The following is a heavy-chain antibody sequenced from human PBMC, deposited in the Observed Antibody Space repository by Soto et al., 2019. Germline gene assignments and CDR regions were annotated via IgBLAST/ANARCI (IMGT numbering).Heavy chain of an antibody. V-gene: IGHV3-30*03. CDR3: ARDFSCYGSSWDKYGMDV. J-gene: IGHJ6*01. CDR1: GFTFSSFG. D-gene: IGHD6-6*01. Sequence: QVQLVESAGGVVQPGRSLRLSCAASGFTFSSFGMHWVRQDPGKGLEWVAVMSYDGTYKYYADSVKGRFTISRDYSKDRLYLHMNSLRAEDTAVYYCARDFSCYGSSWDKYGMDVWGQGTTVTVSS. CDR2: MSYDGTYK.